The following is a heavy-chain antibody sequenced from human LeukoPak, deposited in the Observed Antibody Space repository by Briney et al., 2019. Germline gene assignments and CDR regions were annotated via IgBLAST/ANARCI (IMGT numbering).Heavy chain of an antibody. J-gene: IGHJ2*01. V-gene: IGHV1-69*04. Sequence: ASVKVSCKASGGTFSSYAISWVRQAPGQGLEWMGRIIPILGIANYAQKFQGRVTITADKSTSTAYMELSSLRSEDTAVYYCARSYSGYDYFDLWGRGTLVTVSS. CDR1: GGTFSSYA. CDR2: IIPILGIA. D-gene: IGHD5-12*01. CDR3: ARSYSGYDYFDL.